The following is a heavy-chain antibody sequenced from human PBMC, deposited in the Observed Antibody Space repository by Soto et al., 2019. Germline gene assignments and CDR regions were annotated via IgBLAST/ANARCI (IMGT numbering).Heavy chain of an antibody. D-gene: IGHD3-22*01. CDR1: GLPFSSHA. CDR3: AARAFSDLRHYYWYYFDY. V-gene: IGHV3-23*01. J-gene: IGHJ4*02. CDR2: ISGSGDIT. Sequence: GGSLRLSCAVSGLPFSSHAMSWVRQAPGKGLEWVSGISGSGDITYYADSVKGRFTISRDNSRNTMYLQLNSLRGEDTALYYCAARAFSDLRHYYWYYFDYWGQGTLVPVSS.